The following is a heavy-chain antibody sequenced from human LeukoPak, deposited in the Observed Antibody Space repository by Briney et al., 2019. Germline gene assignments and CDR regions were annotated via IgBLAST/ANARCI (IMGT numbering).Heavy chain of an antibody. CDR2: ISGSGGST. J-gene: IGHJ4*02. Sequence: GGSLRLSCAASGFTFSSYAMSWVRQAPGKGLEWVSAISGSGGSTYYADSVKGRFTISRDNSKNTLYLQMNSLRAEDTAVYYCAKDLRRPRGSSRHQGDYWGQGTLVTVSS. V-gene: IGHV3-23*01. CDR1: GFTFSSYA. D-gene: IGHD6-13*01. CDR3: AKDLRRPRGSSRHQGDY.